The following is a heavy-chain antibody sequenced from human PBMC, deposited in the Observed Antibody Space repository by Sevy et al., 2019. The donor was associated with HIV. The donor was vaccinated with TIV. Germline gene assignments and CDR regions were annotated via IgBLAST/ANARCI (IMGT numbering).Heavy chain of an antibody. Sequence: SETLSLTCTVSGGSISSYYWSWIRQPAGKGLEWIGRIYISGSTNYNFSLRSRVAMSVDTSKNQFSLNLSSATAADTAVYYSARGLYGTNTQGYFDYWGQGKLVTVSS. CDR1: GGSISSYY. V-gene: IGHV4-4*07. D-gene: IGHD2-8*01. CDR3: ARGLYGTNTQGYFDY. CDR2: IYISGST. J-gene: IGHJ4*02.